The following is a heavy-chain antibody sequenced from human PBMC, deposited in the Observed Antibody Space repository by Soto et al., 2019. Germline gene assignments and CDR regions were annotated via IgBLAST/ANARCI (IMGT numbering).Heavy chain of an antibody. CDR1: GFTFSSYA. CDR3: ARDLGGGWFFLDYFDY. CDR2: ISYDGSNK. Sequence: GGSLRLSCAASGFTFSSYAMHWVRQAPGKGLEWVAVISYDGSNKYYADSVKGRFTISRDNSKNTLYLQMNSLRAEDTAVYYCARDLGGGWFFLDYFDYWGQGTLVTVSS. J-gene: IGHJ4*02. V-gene: IGHV3-30-3*01. D-gene: IGHD6-19*01.